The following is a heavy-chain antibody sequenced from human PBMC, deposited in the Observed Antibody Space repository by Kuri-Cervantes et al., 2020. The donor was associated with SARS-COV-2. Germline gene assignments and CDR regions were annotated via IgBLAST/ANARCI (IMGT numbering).Heavy chain of an antibody. V-gene: IGHV4-34*01. D-gene: IGHD3-22*01. CDR3: ARGGVGYYYDSSGYSESYYYGMDV. CDR2: INHSGST. CDR1: GGSFSGYY. J-gene: IGHJ6*02. Sequence: GSLRLSCAVYGGSFSGYYWSWIRQPPGKGLEWIGEINHSGSTNYNPSLKSRVTILVDTSKNQFSLKLSSATAADTAVYYCARGGVGYYYDSSGYSESYYYGMDVWGQGTTVTVSS.